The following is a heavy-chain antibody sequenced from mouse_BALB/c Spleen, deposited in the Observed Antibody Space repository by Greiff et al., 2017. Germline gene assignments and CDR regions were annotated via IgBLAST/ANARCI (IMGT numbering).Heavy chain of an antibody. D-gene: IGHD2-14*01. V-gene: IGHV7-3*02. CDR3: ARDVRRNWYFDV. J-gene: IGHJ1*01. CDR2: IRNKANGYTT. CDR1: GFTFTDYY. Sequence: EVKVVESGGGLVQPGGSLRLSCATSGFTFTDYYMSWVRQPPGKALEWLGFIRNKANGYTTEYSASVKGRFTISRDNSQSILYLQMNTLRAEDSATYYCARDVRRNWYFDVWGAGTTVTVSS.